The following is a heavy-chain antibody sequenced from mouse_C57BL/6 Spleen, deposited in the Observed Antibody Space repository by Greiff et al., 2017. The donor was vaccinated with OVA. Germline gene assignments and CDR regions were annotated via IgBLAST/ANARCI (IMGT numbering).Heavy chain of an antibody. V-gene: IGHV1-64*01. J-gene: IGHJ2*01. D-gene: IGHD4-1*01. CDR2: IHPNSGST. CDR3: ARGTGGDYFDY. CDR1: GYTFTSYW. Sequence: QVQLQQSGAELVKPGASVKLSCKASGYTFTSYWMHWVKQRPGQGLEWIGMIHPNSGSTNYNEKFKSKATLTVDKSSSTAYMQLSSLTSEDSAVYYCARGTGGDYFDYWGQGTTLTVSS.